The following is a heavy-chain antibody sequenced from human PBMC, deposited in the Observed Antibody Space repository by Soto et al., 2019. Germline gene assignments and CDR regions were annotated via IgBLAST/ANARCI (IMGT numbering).Heavy chain of an antibody. CDR3: ARDHPHSYGVYYFDY. D-gene: IGHD5-18*01. J-gene: IGHJ4*02. CDR2: IYSSGST. Sequence: ETLSLTCTVSGGSISNYYWNWIRQSPGKGLEWIGYIYSSGSTHYNPSLQNRVTISIDTSKNQVSLKVNSVTAADTAAYYCARDHPHSYGVYYFDYWGQGTPVTVSS. V-gene: IGHV4-59*01. CDR1: GGSISNYY.